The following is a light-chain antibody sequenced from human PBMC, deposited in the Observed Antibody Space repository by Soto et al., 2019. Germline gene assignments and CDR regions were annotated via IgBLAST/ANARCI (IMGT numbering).Light chain of an antibody. CDR3: QQYDSLPIT. CDR1: QDINNY. V-gene: IGKV1-33*01. CDR2: DAS. Sequence: DIPMTQSPSSLSASVGDRVTITCQASQDINNYLNWYQQKPGKAPKLLIYDASNLETGVPSRFSGSGSGTDFTFTISSLQPEDIATYYCQQYDSLPITFGQGTRLEIK. J-gene: IGKJ5*01.